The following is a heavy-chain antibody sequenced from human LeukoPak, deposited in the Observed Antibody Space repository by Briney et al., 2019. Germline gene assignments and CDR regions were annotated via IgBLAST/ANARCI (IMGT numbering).Heavy chain of an antibody. J-gene: IGHJ3*02. Sequence: SQTLSLTCAISGDSVSSNNAAWSWIRQSPARGLEWLGRTYSRSKWYKDYAVSVKGRIIINPDTSKNQSSLQLNSVTPEDTAVYYCARALDEGDAFDIWGEGTGVTVSS. V-gene: IGHV6-1*01. CDR1: GDSVSSNNAA. CDR2: TYSRSKWYK. CDR3: ARALDEGDAFDI.